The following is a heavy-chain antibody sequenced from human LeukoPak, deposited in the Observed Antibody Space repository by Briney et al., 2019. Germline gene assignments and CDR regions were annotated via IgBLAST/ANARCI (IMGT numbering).Heavy chain of an antibody. J-gene: IGHJ3*02. CDR2: IKQDGSEK. CDR1: GFTFSSYW. Sequence: PGGSLRLSCAASGFTFSSYWMSWVRQAPGKGLEWVANIKQDGSEKYYVDSVKGRFTISRDNAKNSLYLQMNSLRAEDTAVYYCARKDVGFYDISDSLGAFDIWGQGTMVTVSS. D-gene: IGHD3-22*01. V-gene: IGHV3-7*03. CDR3: ARKDVGFYDISDSLGAFDI.